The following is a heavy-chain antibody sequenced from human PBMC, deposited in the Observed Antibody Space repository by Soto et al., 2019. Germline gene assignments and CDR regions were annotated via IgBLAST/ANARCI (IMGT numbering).Heavy chain of an antibody. CDR1: GGSISSGRFY. CDR2: VSDSGSS. D-gene: IGHD3-9*01. V-gene: IGHV4-31*03. J-gene: IGHJ4*02. Sequence: QVQLQESGPGLVKPSQTLTLTCTVSGGSISSGRFYWSWIRQHPGKGLEWIGHVSDSGSSYYNPSLESRVTISVDTSKNQFSLKLSAVPAADTAVYFCARTTFYDVFTAYYSLFDYWGQGTMVTVSS. CDR3: ARTTFYDVFTAYYSLFDY.